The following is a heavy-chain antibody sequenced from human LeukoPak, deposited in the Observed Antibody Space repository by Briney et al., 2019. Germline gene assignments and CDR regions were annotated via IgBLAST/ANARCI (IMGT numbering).Heavy chain of an antibody. D-gene: IGHD3-16*01. CDR1: GFTFGSHW. J-gene: IGHJ4*02. V-gene: IGHV3-74*01. CDR2: INSDGSST. CDR3: AWLTFGDFIIGNY. Sequence: GGSLRFSCAASGFTFGSHWMHRVRQAPGKGLVWVSRINSDGSSTNYADSVKGRFAIFRDNAKSTLYLRMNSLRAEDTAVYYCAWLTFGDFIIGNYWGQGTLVTVSS.